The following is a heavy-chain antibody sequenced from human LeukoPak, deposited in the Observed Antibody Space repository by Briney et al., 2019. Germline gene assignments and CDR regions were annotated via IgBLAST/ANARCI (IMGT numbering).Heavy chain of an antibody. CDR2: ISYDGSDK. D-gene: IGHD4-17*01. CDR1: GFTFSRYW. V-gene: IGHV3-30*18. J-gene: IGHJ4*02. CDR3: AKDEAPRLRRQEPDS. Sequence: PGGSLRLSCVGSGFTFSRYWLNWVRQAPGKGLEWVAVISYDGSDKYYADSVKGRFTISRDNSKNTLFLQVNSLRAEDTAVYYCAKDEAPRLRRQEPDSWGQGTLVTVSS.